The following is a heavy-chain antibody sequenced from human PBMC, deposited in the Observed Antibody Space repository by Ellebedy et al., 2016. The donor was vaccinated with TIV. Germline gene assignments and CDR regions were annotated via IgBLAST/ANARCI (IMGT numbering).Heavy chain of an antibody. V-gene: IGHV4-34*01. Sequence: MPSETLSLTCAVYGGSFSGYYWSWIRQPPGKGLEWLGEINHSGSTNYNPYLKSRVTISVDTSKNQFSLTLSSVPAADTAVYYCARLNWEETRVYWYFDLWGRGTLVTVSS. CDR2: INHSGST. CDR3: ARLNWEETRVYWYFDL. J-gene: IGHJ2*01. CDR1: GGSFSGYY. D-gene: IGHD7-27*01.